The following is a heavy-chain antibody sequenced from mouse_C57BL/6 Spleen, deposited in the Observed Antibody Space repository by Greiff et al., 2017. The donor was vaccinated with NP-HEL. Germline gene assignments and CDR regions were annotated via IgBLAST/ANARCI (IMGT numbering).Heavy chain of an antibody. D-gene: IGHD1-1*01. CDR1: GFTFTDYY. V-gene: IGHV7-3*01. Sequence: EVKLVESGGGLVQPGGSLSLSCAASGFTFTDYYMSWVRQPPGKALEWLGFIRNKANGYTTEYSASVKGRFTISRDNSQSILYLQMNALRAEDSATYYCARWGSSYWYFDVWGTGTTVTVSS. CDR2: IRNKANGYTT. CDR3: ARWGSSYWYFDV. J-gene: IGHJ1*03.